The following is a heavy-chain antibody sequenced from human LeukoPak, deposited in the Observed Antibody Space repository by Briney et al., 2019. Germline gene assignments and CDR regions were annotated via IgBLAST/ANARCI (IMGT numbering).Heavy chain of an antibody. CDR1: GFTFSSYA. Sequence: GGALRLSFSGSGFTFSSYAMRWVRQAPGEGLEWVSALCGSCDSTYYADSGKGRFTISRDNSNNTLYLQMNSLRAEDTAVYYCAKDSDPAMSYYYYYMDVWGKGTTVTVSS. V-gene: IGHV3-23*01. CDR3: AKDSDPAMSYYYYYMDV. D-gene: IGHD2-2*01. J-gene: IGHJ6*03. CDR2: LCGSCDST.